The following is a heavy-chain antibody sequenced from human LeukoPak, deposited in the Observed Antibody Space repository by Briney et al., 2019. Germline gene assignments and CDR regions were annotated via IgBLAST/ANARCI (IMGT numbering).Heavy chain of an antibody. J-gene: IGHJ4*02. CDR3: ARGGNRFGGFYFDY. D-gene: IGHD3-10*01. Sequence: KASETLSLTCTVSADSLSSGGHYWAWIRQFSGKGLESIGFIHHSGRSRHNPSLKDRVAISVDTSRKQFALKLSSVTAADTAMYYCARGGNRFGGFYFDYWGQGIQVIVSS. CDR2: IHHSGRS. CDR1: ADSLSSGGHY. V-gene: IGHV4-31*03.